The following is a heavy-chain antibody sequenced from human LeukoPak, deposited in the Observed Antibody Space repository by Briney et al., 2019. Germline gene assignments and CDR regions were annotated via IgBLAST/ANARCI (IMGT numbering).Heavy chain of an antibody. J-gene: IGHJ4*02. CDR2: IGRTSIDK. CDR1: GFSFSSYT. Sequence: GGSLRLSCAASGFSFSSYTMNWVRQAPGKGLEWILSIGRTSIDKYYADSVRGRFTISRDNAKNSLYVQMGSLRADDTAVYYCVRGDSREDWGQGTLVTVSS. V-gene: IGHV3-21*06. CDR3: VRGDSRED. D-gene: IGHD3-22*01.